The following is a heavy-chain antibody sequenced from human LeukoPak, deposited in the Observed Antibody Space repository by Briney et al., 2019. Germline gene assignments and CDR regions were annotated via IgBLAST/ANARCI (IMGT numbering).Heavy chain of an antibody. CDR3: ARAPRGESDAASGFYGVDV. Sequence: SETLSLTCTVSSGSISTYYWTWIRQPPGKGLEWIGFSHYSGSTNYNPSLKSRATISLDTSTNQFSLKLNSVTTADTAVYYCARAPRGESDAASGFYGVDVWGQGTTVTVSS. CDR1: SGSISTYY. CDR2: SHYSGST. J-gene: IGHJ6*02. V-gene: IGHV4-59*01. D-gene: IGHD3-22*01.